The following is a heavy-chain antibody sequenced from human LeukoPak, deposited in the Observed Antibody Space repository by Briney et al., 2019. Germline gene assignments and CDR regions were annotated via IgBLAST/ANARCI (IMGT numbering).Heavy chain of an antibody. CDR1: GGSVLNYY. Sequence: PSETLSLTCAVSGGSVLNYYWSWIRQPPGKGLEWIGIIYYTGTSNSNPSLGSRVSMSVDSSKNQISLQLKSVTAADTAVYFCARDQEFSYFDPWGQGTLVTVSS. CDR3: ARDQEFSYFDP. D-gene: IGHD1-26*01. J-gene: IGHJ5*02. CDR2: IYYTGTS. V-gene: IGHV4-59*02.